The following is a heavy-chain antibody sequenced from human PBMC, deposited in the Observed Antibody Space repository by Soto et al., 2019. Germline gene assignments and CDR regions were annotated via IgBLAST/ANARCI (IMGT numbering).Heavy chain of an antibody. CDR2: INHSGST. J-gene: IGHJ6*02. CDR3: ARGRKLWFGELLERYYYYGMDV. Sequence: SETLSLTCAVYGGSFSGYYWSWIRQPPGKGLEWIGEINHSGSTNYNPSLKSRVTISVDTSKDQFSLKLSSVTAADTAVYYCARGRKLWFGELLERYYYYGMDVWGQGTTVTVSS. V-gene: IGHV4-34*01. D-gene: IGHD3-10*01. CDR1: GGSFSGYY.